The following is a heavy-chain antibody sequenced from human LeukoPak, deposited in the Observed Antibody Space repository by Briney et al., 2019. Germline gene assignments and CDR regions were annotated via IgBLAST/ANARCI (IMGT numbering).Heavy chain of an antibody. V-gene: IGHV3-7*01. CDR3: ARSNPNRNALDL. D-gene: IGHD1-14*01. CDR1: GFTLNSYL. Sequence: PGGSLRLSCAASGFTLNSYLMSWVRQAPGGGREWVANIKKDGSEESYLDSVKGRFTVSRDNAKNSLFLQMNSLRGEDTAVYYCARSNPNRNALDLWGQGTMVTISS. J-gene: IGHJ3*01. CDR2: IKKDGSEE.